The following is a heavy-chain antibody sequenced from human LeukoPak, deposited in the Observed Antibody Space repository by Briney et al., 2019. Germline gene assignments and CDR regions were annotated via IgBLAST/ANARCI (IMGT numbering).Heavy chain of an antibody. CDR3: ARGSDHIDY. V-gene: IGHV3-30-3*01. CDR2: ISYDGSNK. Sequence: GGSLRLSCAASGFTFSSYAMHWVRQAPGKGLEWVAVISYDGSNKYYADSVKGRFTISRDNSKNTLYLQMNSLRAEDTAVYYCARGSDHIDYWGQGTLVTVSS. D-gene: IGHD3-10*01. J-gene: IGHJ4*02. CDR1: GFTFSSYA.